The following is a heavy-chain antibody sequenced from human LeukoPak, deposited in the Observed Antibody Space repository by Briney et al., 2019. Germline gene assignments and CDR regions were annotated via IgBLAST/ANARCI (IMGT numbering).Heavy chain of an antibody. CDR3: ARRRPPGPDTAMPPEGPPPPDY. CDR1: GYTFIAYY. CDR2: INPNSGGT. Sequence: VASVKVSCKASGYTFIAYYMHWVRQAPGQGLEWMRWINPNSGGTNYAQKFQGRVTMTRDTSISTAYLQWSSLKASDTAMYYCARRRPPGPDTAMPPEGPPPPDYWGQGTLVTVSS. D-gene: IGHD5-18*01. V-gene: IGHV1-2*02. J-gene: IGHJ4*02.